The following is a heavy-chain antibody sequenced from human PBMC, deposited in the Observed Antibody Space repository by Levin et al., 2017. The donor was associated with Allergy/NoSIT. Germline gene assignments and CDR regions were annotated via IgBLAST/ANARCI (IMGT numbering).Heavy chain of an antibody. Sequence: SETLSLTCTVSGASVSDFFWSWFRQPPGKALEWIGYVFYARSTNYNPALKSRLTIFVDVSKNQFSLRLTSVTAADTAVYYCARHANSRSYPLDYWGQGTLVTVSS. J-gene: IGHJ4*02. V-gene: IGHV4-59*08. CDR1: GASVSDFF. CDR2: VFYARST. CDR3: ARHANSRSYPLDY. D-gene: IGHD3-10*01.